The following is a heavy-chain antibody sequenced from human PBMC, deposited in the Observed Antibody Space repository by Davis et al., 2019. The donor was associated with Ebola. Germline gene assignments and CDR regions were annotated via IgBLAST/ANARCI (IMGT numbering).Heavy chain of an antibody. V-gene: IGHV3-23*01. Sequence: PGGSLRLSCAASRFTFSIYAMTWVRQAPGQGLEWVSGISGSGGSTYYADSVKGRFTISRGNSKNTLYLQMNNLRADDTAVYYCAKSMASGSSPVWVISMDVWGKGTTVTVSS. J-gene: IGHJ6*04. CDR2: ISGSGGST. CDR3: AKSMASGSSPVWVISMDV. D-gene: IGHD3-10*01. CDR1: RFTFSIYA.